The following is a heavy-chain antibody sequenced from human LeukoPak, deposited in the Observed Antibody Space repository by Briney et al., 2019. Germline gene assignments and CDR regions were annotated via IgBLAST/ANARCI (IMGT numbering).Heavy chain of an antibody. CDR3: ARDLTDFWSGYYRFDY. CDR2: IIPIFGTA. CDR1: GGTFSSYA. J-gene: IGHJ4*02. Sequence: SVKVSCKASGGTFSSYAISWVRQAPGQGLEWMGGIIPIFGTANYAQKFQGRVTITADESTSTAYMELSSLRSEDTAVYYCARDLTDFWSGYYRFDYWGQGTLVTVSS. V-gene: IGHV1-69*13. D-gene: IGHD3-3*01.